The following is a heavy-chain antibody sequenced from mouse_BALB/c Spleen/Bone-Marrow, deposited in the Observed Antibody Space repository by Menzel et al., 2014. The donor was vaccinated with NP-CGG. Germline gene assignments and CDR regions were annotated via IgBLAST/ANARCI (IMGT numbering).Heavy chain of an antibody. CDR1: GYSFTGYT. CDR2: INPYNGGT. D-gene: IGHD2-2*01. V-gene: IGHV1-18*01. CDR3: ARRGYGYDDYFDY. J-gene: IGHJ2*01. Sequence: EVKLVESGPELVKPGASMKISCKASGYSFTGYTMNWVKQSHGKNLEWIGLINPYNGGTSYNQKFKGKATLTVGKSSSTAYMELLSLTSEDSAVYYCARRGYGYDDYFDYWGQGTTLTVSS.